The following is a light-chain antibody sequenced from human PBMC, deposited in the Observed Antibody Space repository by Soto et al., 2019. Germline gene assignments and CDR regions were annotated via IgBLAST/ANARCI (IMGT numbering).Light chain of an antibody. V-gene: IGLV3-1*01. J-gene: IGLJ2*01. CDR3: QAWDSSTVV. CDR2: QDS. CDR1: KLGDKY. Sequence: SYELTEPPSVSVSPGQTASITCSGDKLGDKYACWYQHKPGQSPVLVIYQDSKRPSGIPERFSGSNSGNTATLTISGTKAMDEADYYCQAWDSSTVVFGGGTKLTVL.